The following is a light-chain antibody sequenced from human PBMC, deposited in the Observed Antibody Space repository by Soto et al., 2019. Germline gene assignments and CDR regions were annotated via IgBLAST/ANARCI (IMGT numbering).Light chain of an antibody. V-gene: IGKV1D-16*01. J-gene: IGKJ4*01. CDR3: QQYNIYPLT. CDR1: QDINTW. CDR2: AAS. Sequence: DVQMTQSPSSLSASVGDRVTITCRASQDINTWLAWYQQKAEKAPKSLIYAASSLQTGVPSRFSGSQSGTDFTLTISSLQPEDSATYYCQQYNIYPLTFGGGPKVEIK.